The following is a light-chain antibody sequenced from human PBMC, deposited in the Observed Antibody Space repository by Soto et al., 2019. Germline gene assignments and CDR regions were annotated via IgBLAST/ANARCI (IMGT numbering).Light chain of an antibody. Sequence: QSVLTQPPSVSGAPGQRVTISCTGSSSNIGAGYDVHWYQQLPGTAPKLLIYGNSNRPSGVPDRFSGSKSCTSASLAITWLQAEDEADYYCQSYDSSLSGFYVFGTGTKVTVL. CDR3: QSYDSSLSGFYV. V-gene: IGLV1-40*01. CDR2: GNS. CDR1: SSNIGAGYD. J-gene: IGLJ1*01.